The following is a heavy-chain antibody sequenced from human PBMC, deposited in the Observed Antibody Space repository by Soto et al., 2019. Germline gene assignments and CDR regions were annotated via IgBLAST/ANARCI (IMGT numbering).Heavy chain of an antibody. Sequence: SETLSLTCAVSGGSISSGGDSWRWIRQPPGKGLEWIGYIYHSGNIYYNPSLKSRVTISVDRSKNQFSLKLSSVTAAATAVYYCARVPGYWGQGTLVTVSS. CDR3: ARVPGY. V-gene: IGHV4-30-2*01. CDR1: GGSISSGGDS. J-gene: IGHJ4*02. CDR2: IYHSGNI.